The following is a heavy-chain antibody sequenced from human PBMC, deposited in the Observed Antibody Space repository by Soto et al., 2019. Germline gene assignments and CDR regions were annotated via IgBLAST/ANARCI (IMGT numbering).Heavy chain of an antibody. Sequence: SETLSLTCAVYGGSFSGYYWSWIRQPPGKGLEWIGEINHSGSTNYNPSLKSGVTISVETSKNKFALMLSSVTAADTAVYYCARGRGYWGQGTLVTVSS. CDR1: GGSFSGYY. CDR2: INHSGST. CDR3: ARGRGY. D-gene: IGHD3-10*01. V-gene: IGHV4-34*01. J-gene: IGHJ4*02.